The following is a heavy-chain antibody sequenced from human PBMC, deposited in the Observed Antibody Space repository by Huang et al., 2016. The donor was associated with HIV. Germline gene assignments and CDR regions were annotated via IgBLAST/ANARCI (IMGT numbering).Heavy chain of an antibody. D-gene: IGHD3-10*01. CDR1: GYRFRSNW. Sequence: EVQLVQSGAEVKKPGESLKISCKGSGYRFRSNWIGWVRQMPGKGLEWMGISYTVYSDTRYSPSFQGQFTISADKSINTAYLQWSSLKASDTAMYYCARLIGSPSFYYGLDVWGQGTTVTVSS. J-gene: IGHJ6*02. CDR3: ARLIGSPSFYYGLDV. CDR2: SYTVYSDT. V-gene: IGHV5-51*01.